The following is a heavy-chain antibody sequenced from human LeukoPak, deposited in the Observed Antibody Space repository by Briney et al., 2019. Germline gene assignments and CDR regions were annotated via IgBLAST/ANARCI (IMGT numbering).Heavy chain of an antibody. CDR1: GGTFSSYA. D-gene: IGHD5-24*01. Sequence: SVKVSCTASGGTFSSYAISWVRQAPGQGLEWMGGIIPIFGTANYAQKFQGRVTITTDESTSTAYMELSSLRSEDTAVYYCAARCLQSPEENYYYYMDVWGKGTTVTVSS. J-gene: IGHJ6*03. CDR2: IIPIFGTA. V-gene: IGHV1-69*05. CDR3: AARCLQSPEENYYYYMDV.